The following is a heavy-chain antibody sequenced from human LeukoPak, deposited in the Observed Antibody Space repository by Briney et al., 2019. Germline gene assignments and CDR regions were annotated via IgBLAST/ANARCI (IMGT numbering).Heavy chain of an antibody. D-gene: IGHD4-17*01. CDR2: INPNSGGT. CDR3: ALITVTTTDYFDY. CDR1: GYTFTGYY. V-gene: IGHV1-2*02. Sequence: VASVKVSCKASGYTFTGYYMHWVRQAPGQGLEWMGWINPNSGGTNYAQKFQGRVTMTRDTSISTAYMELSRLRSDDTAVYYCALITVTTTDYFDYWGQGTLVTVSS. J-gene: IGHJ4*02.